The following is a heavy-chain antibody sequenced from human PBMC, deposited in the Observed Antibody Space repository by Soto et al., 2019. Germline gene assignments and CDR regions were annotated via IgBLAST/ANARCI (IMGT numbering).Heavy chain of an antibody. V-gene: IGHV3-48*03. Sequence: PRLSYAASGFAFSTYEDNWVRQAPGKGLEWVSYISSSGNTRYYADSVKGRFTISRDNAKNSLYLQMNSLRAEDTAVYYCAREAHGGNHFEYWGQGTLVTVSS. D-gene: IGHD2-15*01. CDR2: ISSSGNTR. CDR3: AREAHGGNHFEY. J-gene: IGHJ4*02. CDR1: GFAFSTYE.